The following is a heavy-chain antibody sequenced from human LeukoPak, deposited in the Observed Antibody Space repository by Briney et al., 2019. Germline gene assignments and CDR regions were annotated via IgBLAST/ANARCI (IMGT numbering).Heavy chain of an antibody. Sequence: ASVKVSCKASGYTFTGYYMHWVRQAPGQGLEWMGWISAYNGNTNYAQKLQGRVTMTTDTSTSTAYMELRSLRSDDTAVYYCARDRASGSYSRSDYWGQGTLVTVSS. D-gene: IGHD1-26*01. V-gene: IGHV1-18*04. CDR2: ISAYNGNT. J-gene: IGHJ4*02. CDR3: ARDRASGSYSRSDY. CDR1: GYTFTGYY.